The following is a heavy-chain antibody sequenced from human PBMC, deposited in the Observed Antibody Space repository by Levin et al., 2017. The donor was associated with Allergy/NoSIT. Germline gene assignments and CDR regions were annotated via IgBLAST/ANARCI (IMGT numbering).Heavy chain of an antibody. V-gene: IGHV3-23*01. CDR1: GFTFRSYT. D-gene: IGHD1-7*01. CDR2: ITGSAATT. CDR3: AQLDGTETAPF. Sequence: PGGSLRLSCTASGFTFRSYTMSWVRQTPGKGLEWVSSITGSAATTYYADSVRGRFTISRDNSKNTLFLQMNSLRAEDTAVYFCAQLDGTETAPFWGQGTLVTVSS. J-gene: IGHJ4*02.